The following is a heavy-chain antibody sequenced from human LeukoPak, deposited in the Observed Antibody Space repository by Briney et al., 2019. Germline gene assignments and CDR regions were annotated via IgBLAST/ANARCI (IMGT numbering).Heavy chain of an antibody. CDR2: IIPILGIA. D-gene: IGHD2-15*01. CDR1: GGTFSSYA. V-gene: IGHV1-69*04. J-gene: IGHJ6*02. Sequence: GASVKVSCKASGGTFSSYAISWVRQAPGQGLEWMGRIIPILGIANYAQKFRGRVTITADKSTSTAYMELSSLRSEDTAVYYCAEDCSGGSCYYYYGMDVWGQGTTVTVSS. CDR3: AEDCSGGSCYYYYGMDV.